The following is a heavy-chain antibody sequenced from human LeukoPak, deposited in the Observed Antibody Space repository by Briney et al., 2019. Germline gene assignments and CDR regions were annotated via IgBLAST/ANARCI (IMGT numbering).Heavy chain of an antibody. Sequence: SETLSLTCTVSGGSISSYYWSWIRQPPGKGLEWIGYIYYSGSTNYNPSLKSRVTISVDTSKNQFSLKLSSVTAADTAVYYCARVGAYYYYMDVWGKGTTVTISS. CDR1: GGSISSYY. CDR2: IYYSGST. J-gene: IGHJ6*03. D-gene: IGHD3-16*01. CDR3: ARVGAYYYYMDV. V-gene: IGHV4-59*01.